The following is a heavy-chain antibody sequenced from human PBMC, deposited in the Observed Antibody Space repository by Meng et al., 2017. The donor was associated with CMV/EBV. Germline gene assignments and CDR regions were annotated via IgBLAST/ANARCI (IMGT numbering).Heavy chain of an antibody. CDR3: ARSTGSRKGITIFGVVIDYGMDV. CDR2: ISSSSSYI. D-gene: IGHD3-3*01. CDR1: GFTFSSYS. Sequence: LSLTCAASGFTFSSYSMNWVRQAPGKGLEWVSSISSSSSYIYYADSVKGRFTISRDNAKNSLYLQMNSLRAEDTAVYYCARSTGSRKGITIFGVVIDYGMDVWGQGTTVTVSS. V-gene: IGHV3-21*01. J-gene: IGHJ6*02.